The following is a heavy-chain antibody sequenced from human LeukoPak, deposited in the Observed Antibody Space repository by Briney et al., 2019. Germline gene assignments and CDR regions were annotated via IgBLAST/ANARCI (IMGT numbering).Heavy chain of an antibody. Sequence: NPSETLSLTCTVSGGSISTSSYYWGWIRQPPGKGLEWIGSLYYSGSTYYNPSLKSRVTISVDTSKNQFSLKLTSVTAADTAVYYCARPESTVTTGWGQGTLVTVSS. V-gene: IGHV4-39*07. J-gene: IGHJ4*02. CDR1: GGSISTSSYY. CDR3: ARPESTVTTG. CDR2: LYYSGST. D-gene: IGHD4-17*01.